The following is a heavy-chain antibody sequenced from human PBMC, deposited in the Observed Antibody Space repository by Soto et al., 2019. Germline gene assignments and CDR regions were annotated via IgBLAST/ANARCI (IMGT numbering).Heavy chain of an antibody. CDR3: ARDEGYCSGGSCYVSNYFDY. CDR1: GYTFTIYY. CDR2: INPSGGST. Sequence: ASVKVSCKASGYTFTIYYMHWVLQAPGQGLEWMGIINPSGGSTSYAQKFQGRVTMTRDTSTSTVYMELSSLRSEDTAVYYCARDEGYCSGGSCYVSNYFDYWRQGTLVTVSS. V-gene: IGHV1-46*03. J-gene: IGHJ4*02. D-gene: IGHD2-15*01.